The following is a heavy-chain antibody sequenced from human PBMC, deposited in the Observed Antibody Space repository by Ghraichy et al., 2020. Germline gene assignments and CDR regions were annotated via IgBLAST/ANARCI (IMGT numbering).Heavy chain of an antibody. D-gene: IGHD3-3*01. CDR1: GFTFSSYA. J-gene: IGHJ5*02. Sequence: GESLNISCAASGFTFSSYAMSWVRQAPGKGLEWVSAISGSGGSTYYADSGKGRFTISRDNSKNTLYLQMNSLRAEDTAVYYCAKAPITIFGVVRLNWFDPWGQGTLVTVSS. CDR3: AKAPITIFGVVRLNWFDP. V-gene: IGHV3-23*01. CDR2: ISGSGGST.